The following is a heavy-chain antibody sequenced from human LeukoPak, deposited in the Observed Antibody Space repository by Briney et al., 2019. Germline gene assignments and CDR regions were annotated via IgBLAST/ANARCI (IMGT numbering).Heavy chain of an antibody. Sequence: GGSLRLSCAASGFTFSSYWLSWVRQAPGKGLEWVANIKQDGSEKYYVDSVKGRFTISRDNAENSLYLQMTSLGAEDTAVYYCARDQSWYSSSWCSFDPWGQGTLVTVSS. CDR2: IKQDGSEK. D-gene: IGHD6-13*01. CDR3: ARDQSWYSSSWCSFDP. J-gene: IGHJ5*02. CDR1: GFTFSSYW. V-gene: IGHV3-7*01.